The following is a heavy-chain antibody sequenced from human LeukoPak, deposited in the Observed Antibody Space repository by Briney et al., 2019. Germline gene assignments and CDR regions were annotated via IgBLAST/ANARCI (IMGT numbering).Heavy chain of an antibody. V-gene: IGHV4-34*01. D-gene: IGHD6-13*01. CDR1: GGSFSGYY. J-gene: IGHJ3*02. CDR2: INHSGST. Sequence: SETLSLTCAVYGGSFSGYYWSWIRQLPGKGLEWIGEINHSGSTNYNPSLKSRVTISVDTSKNQFSLKLSSVTAADTAVYYCATSAGISAFDIWGQGTMVTVSS. CDR3: ATSAGISAFDI.